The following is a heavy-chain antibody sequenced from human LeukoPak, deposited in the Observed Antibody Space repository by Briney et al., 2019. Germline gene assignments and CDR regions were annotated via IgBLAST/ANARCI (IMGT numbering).Heavy chain of an antibody. CDR2: IYYSGST. CDR1: GGSISSGGYY. CDR3: AAQDVNWFDP. D-gene: IGHD2-15*01. Sequence: PSETLSLTCTVSGGSISSGGYYWSWIRQHPGKGLEWIGYIYYSGSTYYNPSPKSRVTISVDTSKNQFSLKLSSVTAADTAVYYCAAQDVNWFDPWGQGTLVTVSS. J-gene: IGHJ5*02. V-gene: IGHV4-31*03.